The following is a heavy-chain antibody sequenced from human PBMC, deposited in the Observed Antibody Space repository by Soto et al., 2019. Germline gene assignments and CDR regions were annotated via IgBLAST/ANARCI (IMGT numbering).Heavy chain of an antibody. J-gene: IGHJ5*02. CDR2: IWLYGSNK. V-gene: IGHV3-33*01. Sequence: QVQLVESGGGVVKPMKSLRLSCAASGLAFMNYGWQWVRQPPGKGLEWVAGIWLYGSNKYYADSVKGGFTISRDNSKNTLYLQMNSLRAEDTAVYYCVRDYTYGTGTSYGHNWFDPWGQGTLVSVSS. D-gene: IGHD3-10*01. CDR1: GLAFMNYG. CDR3: VRDYTYGTGTSYGHNWFDP.